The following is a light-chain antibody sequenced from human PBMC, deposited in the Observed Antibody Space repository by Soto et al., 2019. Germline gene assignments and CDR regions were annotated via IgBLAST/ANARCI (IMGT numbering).Light chain of an antibody. J-gene: IGLJ1*01. CDR2: EVS. CDR1: SSDVGGYNY. Sequence: QSALTQPASVYGSPGQSITISCTGTSSDVGGYNYVSWYQQHPGKAPKLMIYEVSNRPSGVSNRFSGSKSGNTASLTISGLQAEDEADYYCSSYTSSSTPYVFGTGTKLTGL. V-gene: IGLV2-14*01. CDR3: SSYTSSSTPYV.